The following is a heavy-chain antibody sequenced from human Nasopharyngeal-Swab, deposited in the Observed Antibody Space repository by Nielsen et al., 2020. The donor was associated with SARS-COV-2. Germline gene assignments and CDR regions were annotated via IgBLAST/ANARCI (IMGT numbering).Heavy chain of an antibody. V-gene: IGHV3-66*01. J-gene: IGHJ6*02. Sequence: GESLKISCAASGFIVSSDYMRWVRQAPGKGLEWVSGIYSGGSTYYADSVRGRFTISRDNSKNTLYLQMNSLRAEDTAVYYCARARQASYYYGMDVWGQGTTVTVSS. D-gene: IGHD6-25*01. CDR2: IYSGGST. CDR1: GFIVSSDY. CDR3: ARARQASYYYGMDV.